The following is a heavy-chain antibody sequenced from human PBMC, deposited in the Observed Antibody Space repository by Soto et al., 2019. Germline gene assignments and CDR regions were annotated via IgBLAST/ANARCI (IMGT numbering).Heavy chain of an antibody. J-gene: IGHJ6*02. CDR3: ARRPSLRGETYYYYGMDV. Sequence: PGESLKISCKGSGYSFTSYWIGWVRQMPGKGLEWMGIIYPGDSDTRYSPSFQGQVTISADKSISTAYLQWSSLKASDTAMYYCARRPSLRGETYYYYGMDVWGQGTTVTVSS. CDR1: GYSFTSYW. V-gene: IGHV5-51*01. CDR2: IYPGDSDT.